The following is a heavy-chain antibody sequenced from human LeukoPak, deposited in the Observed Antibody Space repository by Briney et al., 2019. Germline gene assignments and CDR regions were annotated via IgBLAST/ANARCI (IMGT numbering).Heavy chain of an antibody. CDR1: DSMSRRFK. V-gene: IGHV3-48*01. CDR3: ARGGYNYGSVFDY. Sequence: GGSLRLSCAASDSMSRRFKMNWVRQAPGKGLEWVSYISDGSSTIHYADSVKGQFTISRDNAENSLYLQMNSLRAEDTAVYYCARGGYNYGSVFDYWGQGTLVTVSS. D-gene: IGHD5-18*01. J-gene: IGHJ4*02. CDR2: ISDGSSTI.